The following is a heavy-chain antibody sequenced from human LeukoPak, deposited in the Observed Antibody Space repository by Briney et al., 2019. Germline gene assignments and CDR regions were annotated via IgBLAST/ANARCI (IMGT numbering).Heavy chain of an antibody. CDR3: ASTRGHSYGWGAFDI. V-gene: IGHV4-4*09. CDR2: IYSTGST. D-gene: IGHD5-18*01. CDR1: GGSFSGYY. J-gene: IGHJ3*02. Sequence: SETLSLTCAVYGGSFSGYYWSWFRQPPGEGLEWIGYIYSTGSTDYNASLRSRVTISVDTSKTQFSLKLTSVTAADTAVYYCASTRGHSYGWGAFDIWGQGTMVTVSS.